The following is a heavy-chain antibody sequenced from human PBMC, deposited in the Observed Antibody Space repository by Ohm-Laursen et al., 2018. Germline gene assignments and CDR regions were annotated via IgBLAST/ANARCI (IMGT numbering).Heavy chain of an antibody. J-gene: IGHJ6*02. Sequence: SLRLSCSASGLTFSDYYMTWIRQAPGKGLEWVSCIGSSETMYYADSVKGRFTISRDNAKNSLYLQMNTLRAEDTAVYYCAKDPINYGSGSYHYYYGMDVWGPGTTVTVS. D-gene: IGHD3-10*01. V-gene: IGHV3-11*01. CDR3: AKDPINYGSGSYHYYYGMDV. CDR2: IGSSETM. CDR1: GLTFSDYY.